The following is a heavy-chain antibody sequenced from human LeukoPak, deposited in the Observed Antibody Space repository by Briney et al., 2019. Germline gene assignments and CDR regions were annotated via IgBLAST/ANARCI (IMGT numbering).Heavy chain of an antibody. CDR2: INHSGST. CDR1: GGSFSGYS. V-gene: IGHV4-34*01. Sequence: SETLSLTCAVCGGSFSGYSWSWICQPPGKGLEWIGEINHSGSTNYNPSLKSRVTISVDTSKNQFSLKLSSVTAADTAVYYCARGRSTPDSSGMGPPKPRFDYWGQGTLVTVSS. D-gene: IGHD3-22*01. J-gene: IGHJ4*02. CDR3: ARGRSTPDSSGMGPPKPRFDY.